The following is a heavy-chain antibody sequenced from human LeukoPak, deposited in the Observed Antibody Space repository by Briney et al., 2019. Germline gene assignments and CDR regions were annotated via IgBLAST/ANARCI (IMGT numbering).Heavy chain of an antibody. J-gene: IGHJ1*01. CDR2: ISYDESKI. CDR3: ARRAVAAEYFQH. Sequence: GGSLRLSCTGSGFTFTNYAMHWVRQAPGEGLEWVAVISYDESKIYYADSVKGRFTISRDLSTNTLYLQMNNLTTEDTAMYFCARRAVAAEYFQHWGQGTLVTVSS. V-gene: IGHV3-30*03. CDR1: GFTFTNYA. D-gene: IGHD6-19*01.